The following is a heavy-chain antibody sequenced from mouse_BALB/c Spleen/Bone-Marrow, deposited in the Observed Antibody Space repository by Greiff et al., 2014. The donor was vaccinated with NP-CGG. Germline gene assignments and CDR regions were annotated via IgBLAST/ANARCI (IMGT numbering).Heavy chain of an antibody. CDR1: GYTFTGYW. J-gene: IGHJ4*01. CDR2: IYPGDGDT. V-gene: IGHV1-87*01. D-gene: IGHD2-5*01. CDR3: ARSNYPYAMDY. Sequence: QVQLKESGAELARPGASVKLSCKASGYTFTGYWVQWVKQRPGQDLEWIGTIYPGDGDTRYTQKFKGKATLTADKSSSTAYMQLSSLASEDSAVYYCARSNYPYAMDYWGQGTSVTVSS.